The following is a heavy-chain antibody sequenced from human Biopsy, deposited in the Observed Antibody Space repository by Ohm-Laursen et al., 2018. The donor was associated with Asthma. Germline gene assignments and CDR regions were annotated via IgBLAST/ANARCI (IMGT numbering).Heavy chain of an antibody. CDR2: IYYSGTT. Sequence: SETLSLTCSLSSGSGGYMRSGNYYWGWIRQPPGKGLEWIGRIYYSGTTSYNPSLESRVTVSADTQKNQFSLKLTSETAADTAVYYCVRGSSSWLHGPFHYYYGLDVWGQGTTATVSS. CDR3: VRGSSSWLHGPFHYYYGLDV. J-gene: IGHJ6*02. CDR1: SGSGGYMRSGNYY. D-gene: IGHD6-13*01. V-gene: IGHV4-39*01.